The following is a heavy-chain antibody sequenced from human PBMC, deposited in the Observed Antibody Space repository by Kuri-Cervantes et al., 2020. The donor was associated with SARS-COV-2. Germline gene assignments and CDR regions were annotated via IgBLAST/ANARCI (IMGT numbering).Heavy chain of an antibody. Sequence: GGSLRLSCAASGFTFSSYSMNWVRQAPGKGLVWVSRINSDGSSTSYADSVKGRFTISRDNAKNTLYLQMNSLRAEDAAVYYCARDLYYDSSGFDYWGQGTLVTVSS. CDR1: GFTFSSYS. CDR2: INSDGSST. CDR3: ARDLYYDSSGFDY. J-gene: IGHJ4*02. D-gene: IGHD3-22*01. V-gene: IGHV3-74*01.